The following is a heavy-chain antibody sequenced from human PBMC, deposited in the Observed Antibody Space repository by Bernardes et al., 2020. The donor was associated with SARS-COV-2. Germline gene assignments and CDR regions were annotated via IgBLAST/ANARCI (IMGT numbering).Heavy chain of an antibody. J-gene: IGHJ4*02. CDR2: ISGGGGNT. Sequence: GGSLRLSCAASGFTFSDYAMIWVRQAPRKGLEWVSAISGGGGNTYYADSVKGRFTISSDNSRDTLYLQMNSLRAEDTAIYYCTKVVMYNSGWLDYWGQGTLVTVSS. V-gene: IGHV3-23*01. D-gene: IGHD6-19*01. CDR3: TKVVMYNSGWLDY. CDR1: GFTFSDYA.